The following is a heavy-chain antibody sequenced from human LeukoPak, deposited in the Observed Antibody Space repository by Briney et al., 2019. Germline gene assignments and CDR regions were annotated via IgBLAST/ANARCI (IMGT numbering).Heavy chain of an antibody. CDR2: INPNSGGT. D-gene: IGHD6-19*01. CDR3: ARDPEIRWTSTYSSGLVDDY. CDR1: GYTFTGYY. J-gene: IGHJ4*02. V-gene: IGHV1-2*02. Sequence: ASVKVSCKASGYTFTGYYMHWVRQAPEQGLEWMGWINPNSGGTNYAQKFQGRVTMTRDTSISTAYMELSRLRSDDTAVYYCARDPEIRWTSTYSSGLVDDYWGQGTLVAVSS.